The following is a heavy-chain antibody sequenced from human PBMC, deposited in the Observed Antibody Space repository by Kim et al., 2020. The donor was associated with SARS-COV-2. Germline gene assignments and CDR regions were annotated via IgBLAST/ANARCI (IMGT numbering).Heavy chain of an antibody. Sequence: GGSLRLSCAASGFTFSSYSMNWVRQAPGKGLEWVSYISSSSSTIYYADSVKGRFTISRDNAKNSLYLQMNSLRDEDTAVYYCARDRRWGDYGVSYFDYWGQGTLVTVSS. V-gene: IGHV3-48*02. CDR2: ISSSSSTI. D-gene: IGHD4-17*01. CDR1: GFTFSSYS. J-gene: IGHJ4*02. CDR3: ARDRRWGDYGVSYFDY.